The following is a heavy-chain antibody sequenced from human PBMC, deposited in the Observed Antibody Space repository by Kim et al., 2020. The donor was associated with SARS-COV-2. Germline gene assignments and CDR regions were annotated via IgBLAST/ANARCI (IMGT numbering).Heavy chain of an antibody. Sequence: LKSRVTISVDTSKNQFSLKLSSVTAADTAVYYCARVYPELYGYYYYGMDVWGQGTTVTVSS. D-gene: IGHD1-26*01. J-gene: IGHJ6*02. CDR3: ARVYPELYGYYYYGMDV. V-gene: IGHV4-39*07.